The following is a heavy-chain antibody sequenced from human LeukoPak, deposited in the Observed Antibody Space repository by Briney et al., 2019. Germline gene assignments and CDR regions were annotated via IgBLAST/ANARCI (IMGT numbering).Heavy chain of an antibody. CDR3: VRDQFFSFDY. CDR2: IYSGGST. D-gene: IGHD3-3*01. CDR1: GFTVSSNY. J-gene: IGHJ4*02. V-gene: IGHV3-53*01. Sequence: GGSLRLSCAASGFTVSSNYMSRVRQAPGKGLEWVSVIYSGGSTYYADSVKGRFTISRDNAKNSLYLQMNSLRDEDTAVYYCVRDQFFSFDYWGQGTLVTVSS.